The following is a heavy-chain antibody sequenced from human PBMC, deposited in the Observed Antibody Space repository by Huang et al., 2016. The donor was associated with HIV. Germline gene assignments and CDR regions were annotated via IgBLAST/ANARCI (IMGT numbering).Heavy chain of an antibody. D-gene: IGHD3-22*01. CDR2: IITIFGTA. CDR1: GGTFSSNA. V-gene: IGHV1-69*13. Sequence: QVQLVQSGAEVKKPGSSVKVSCKASGGTFSSNAISWVRQAPGQGLEWMGGIITIFGTANYAQKFQGRVTITADESTSTAYVELRRLRSEDTAVCYCARGPNDSSGYYDFWGQGTLVTVSS. CDR3: ARGPNDSSGYYDF. J-gene: IGHJ4*02.